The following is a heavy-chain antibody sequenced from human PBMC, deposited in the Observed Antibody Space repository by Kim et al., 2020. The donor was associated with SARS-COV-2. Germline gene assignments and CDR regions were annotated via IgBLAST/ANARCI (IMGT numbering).Heavy chain of an antibody. CDR1: GFIFDDYG. D-gene: IGHD3-3*01. V-gene: IGHV3-20*04. J-gene: IGHJ3*02. Sequence: GGSLRLSCAASGFIFDDYGMNWVRQAPGKGLEWVSGINWNGGSTGYADSVKGRFTISRDNAKNSLYLQMNSLRAEDTALYYCVQYDVWSQGAFDIWGQGTMVTVSS. CDR3: VQYDVWSQGAFDI. CDR2: INWNGGST.